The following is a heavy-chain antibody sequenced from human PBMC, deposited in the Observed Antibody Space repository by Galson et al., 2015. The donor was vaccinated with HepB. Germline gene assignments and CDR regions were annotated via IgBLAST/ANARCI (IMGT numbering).Heavy chain of an antibody. CDR3: ARDFSRYSSSSLGY. CDR1: GFTFSSYS. J-gene: IGHJ4*02. D-gene: IGHD6-6*01. V-gene: IGHV3-48*01. Sequence: SLRLSCAASGFTFSSYSMNWVRQAPGKGLEWVSYISSSSSTIYYADSVKGRFTISRDNAKNSLYLQMNSLRAEDTAVYYCARDFSRYSSSSLGYWGQGTLVTVSS. CDR2: ISSSSSTI.